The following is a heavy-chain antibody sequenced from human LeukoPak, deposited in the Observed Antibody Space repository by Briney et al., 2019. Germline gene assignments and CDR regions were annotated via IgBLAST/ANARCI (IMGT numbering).Heavy chain of an antibody. Sequence: GGSLRLSCAASGFIFSNYWMSWVRQAPGKGLAWVANIKQDGSDKYYVDSVKGRFTFSRDNAKNSLYLQMNSLRVEDTGVYYCAGIGYSSSSIDYWGQGTLVTVSS. CDR1: GFIFSNYW. CDR2: IKQDGSDK. J-gene: IGHJ4*02. V-gene: IGHV3-7*01. CDR3: AGIGYSSSSIDY. D-gene: IGHD6-6*01.